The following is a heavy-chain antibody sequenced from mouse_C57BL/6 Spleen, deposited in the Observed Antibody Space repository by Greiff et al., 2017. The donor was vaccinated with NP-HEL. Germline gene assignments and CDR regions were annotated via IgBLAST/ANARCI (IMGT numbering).Heavy chain of an antibody. V-gene: IGHV5-17*01. D-gene: IGHD1-1*01. J-gene: IGHJ4*01. CDR2: ISSGSSTI. Sequence: EVQGVESGGGLVKPGGSLKLSCAASGFTFSDYGMHWVRQAPEKGLEWVAYISSGSSTIYYADTVKGRFTISRDNAKNTLFLQMTSLRSEDTAMYYCARRGYYGSSQGDAMDYWGQGTSVTVSS. CDR1: GFTFSDYG. CDR3: ARRGYYGSSQGDAMDY.